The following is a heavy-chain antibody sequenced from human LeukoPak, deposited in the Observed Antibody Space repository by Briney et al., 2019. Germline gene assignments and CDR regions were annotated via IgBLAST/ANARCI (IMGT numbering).Heavy chain of an antibody. CDR3: ARGEGGYYYYGMDV. D-gene: IGHD1-26*01. CDR1: GGTFSSYA. V-gene: IGHV1-69*04. CDR2: IIPILGIA. Sequence: GASVTVSCKASGGTFSSYAISWVRQAPGQGLEWMGRIIPILGIANYAQKFQGRVTITADKSTSTAYMELSSLRSEDTAVYYCARGEGGYYYYGMDVWGQGTTVTVSS. J-gene: IGHJ6*02.